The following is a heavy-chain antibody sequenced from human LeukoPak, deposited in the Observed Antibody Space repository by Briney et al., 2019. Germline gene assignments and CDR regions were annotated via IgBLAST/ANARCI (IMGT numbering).Heavy chain of an antibody. Sequence: GGSLRLSCAASGFTVSSNYMSWLRQAPGKGLEWVSAISGSGGSTYYADSVKGRFTISRDNSKNTLYLQMNSLRAEDTAVYYCAREVAAALWGQGTMVTVSS. CDR1: GFTVSSNY. D-gene: IGHD6-13*01. CDR3: AREVAAAL. J-gene: IGHJ3*01. V-gene: IGHV3-23*01. CDR2: ISGSGGST.